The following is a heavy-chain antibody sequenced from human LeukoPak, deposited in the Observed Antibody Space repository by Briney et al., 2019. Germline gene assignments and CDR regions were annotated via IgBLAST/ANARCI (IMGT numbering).Heavy chain of an antibody. CDR3: ARSSLESSGSSRGPYDY. D-gene: IGHD1-26*01. V-gene: IGHV4-34*01. J-gene: IGHJ4*02. Sequence: SETLSLTCAVYGGSFSGYYWSWIRQPPGKGLEWIGEINHSGSTNYNPSLKSRVTISVDTSENQFSLKLSSVTAADTAVYYCARSSLESSGSSRGPYDYWGQGTLVTVSS. CDR2: INHSGST. CDR1: GGSFSGYY.